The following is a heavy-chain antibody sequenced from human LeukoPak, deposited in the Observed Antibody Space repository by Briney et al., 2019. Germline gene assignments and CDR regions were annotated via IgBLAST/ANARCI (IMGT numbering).Heavy chain of an antibody. V-gene: IGHV3-23*01. Sequence: PGGSLRLSCAASGFTFRSYAMSWVRQAPGKGLEWVSAISGSGDITYYADSVKGRFTMSRDNLKNTLYLQMNSLRAEDTAVYYCAKVSRFAVVPAAMLDYWGLGIQVTVSS. D-gene: IGHD2-2*01. CDR2: ISGSGDIT. CDR1: GFTFRSYA. J-gene: IGHJ4*02. CDR3: AKVSRFAVVPAAMLDY.